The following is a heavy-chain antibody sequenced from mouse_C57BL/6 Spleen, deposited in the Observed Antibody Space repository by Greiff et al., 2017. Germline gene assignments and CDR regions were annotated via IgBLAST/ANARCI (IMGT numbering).Heavy chain of an antibody. CDR1: GFTFSDYG. CDR2: ISSGSSTI. V-gene: IGHV5-17*01. CDR3: ARRGDGGYFDY. Sequence: DVQLVESGGGLVKPGGSLKLSCAASGFTFSDYGMHWVRQAPEKGLEWVAYISSGSSTIYYADTVKGRFTISRDNAKNTLFLQMSSLRSEDTAMXYGARRGDGGYFDYWGQGTTLTVSS. D-gene: IGHD3-3*01. J-gene: IGHJ2*01.